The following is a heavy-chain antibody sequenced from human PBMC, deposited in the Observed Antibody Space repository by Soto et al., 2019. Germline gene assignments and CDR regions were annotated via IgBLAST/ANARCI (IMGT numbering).Heavy chain of an antibody. CDR2: ISWNSGSI. CDR3: AKSTRDGYNSGFDY. CDR1: GFTFDDYA. D-gene: IGHD5-12*01. J-gene: IGHJ4*02. Sequence: EVQLVESGGGLVQPGRSLRLSCAASGFTFDDYAMHWVRQAPGKGLEWVSGISWNSGSIGYADSVKGRFTISRDNAKNSLYLQMNSLRAEGTALYYCAKSTRDGYNSGFDYWGQGTLVTVSS. V-gene: IGHV3-9*01.